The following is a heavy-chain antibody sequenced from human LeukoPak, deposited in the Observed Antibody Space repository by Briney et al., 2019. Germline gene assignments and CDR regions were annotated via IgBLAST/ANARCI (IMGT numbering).Heavy chain of an antibody. D-gene: IGHD1-1*01. J-gene: IGHJ4*01. CDR1: GGSISSGGYY. Sequence: PSETLSLTCTVSGGSISSGGYYWSWIRQPPGKGLEWIGYIYYSGSTYYNPSLKSRVTISVDKSKNQFSLKLNSVTAADTAVYYCARESRTTGSTSTDWGHGTLVTVSS. CDR3: ARESRTTGSTSTD. V-gene: IGHV4-30-4*01. CDR2: IYYSGST.